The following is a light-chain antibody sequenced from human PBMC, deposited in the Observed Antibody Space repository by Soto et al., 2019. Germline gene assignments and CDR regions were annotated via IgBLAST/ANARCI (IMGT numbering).Light chain of an antibody. CDR1: QSVSGNY. CDR2: GAS. CDR3: PQYATSARLT. V-gene: IGKV3-20*01. J-gene: IGKJ3*01. Sequence: EIVLTQSPGTLSWSPGERATLSCRASQSVSGNYLAWFQQKPGQAPRLLIYGASRRANGIPDRFSGSGSGTDFTLTINGLETEDFAGYYCPQYATSARLTFGPGTKVDI.